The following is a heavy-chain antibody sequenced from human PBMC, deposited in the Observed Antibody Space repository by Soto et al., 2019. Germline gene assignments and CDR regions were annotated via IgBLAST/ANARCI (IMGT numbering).Heavy chain of an antibody. CDR1: GGSVSSGDYY. CDR3: ARAGLRWFYVY. CDR2: IYYSGST. Sequence: SETLSLTCTVSGGSVSSGDYYWSWIRQHPGKGLEWVGYIYYSGSTYYNPSLKSRGTISVDTSKNQFSLKLSSVTAADTAVYYCARAGLRWFYVYWGQGTLVTVS. V-gene: IGHV4-31*03. D-gene: IGHD4-17*01. J-gene: IGHJ4*02.